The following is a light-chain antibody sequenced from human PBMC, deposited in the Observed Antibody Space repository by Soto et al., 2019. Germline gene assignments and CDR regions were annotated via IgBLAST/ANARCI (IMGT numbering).Light chain of an antibody. V-gene: IGLV2-14*01. J-gene: IGLJ1*01. CDR1: SSDVGGYNY. CDR2: EVS. CDR3: SSYTRSITYV. Sequence: QSALTQPASVSGSPGQSITISCTGTSSDVGGYNYVSWYQQHPGKAPKLMIYEVSNRPSGVYNRFSGSKSGNTASLTISGLQAEDDADYYCSSYTRSITYVFGTGTKLTVL.